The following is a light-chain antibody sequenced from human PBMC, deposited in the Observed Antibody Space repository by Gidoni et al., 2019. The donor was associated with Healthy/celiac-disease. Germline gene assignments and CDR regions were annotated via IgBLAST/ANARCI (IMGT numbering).Light chain of an antibody. Sequence: DIHMGQSPFPLSATVGDRVTITCRASQSISSWLAWYQQKPGKAPQLLIYDASSLESGVPSRFSGSGAGTEFTLTISSLQPDDFATYYCQQYNSYPWTFGQXTKVDIK. CDR1: QSISSW. J-gene: IGKJ1*01. V-gene: IGKV1-5*01. CDR3: QQYNSYPWT. CDR2: DAS.